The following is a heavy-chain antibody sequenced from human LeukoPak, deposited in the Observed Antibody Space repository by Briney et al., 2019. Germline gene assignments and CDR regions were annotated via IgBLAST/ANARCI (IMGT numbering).Heavy chain of an antibody. CDR2: ISNSGGST. V-gene: IGHV3-23*01. CDR3: AKVYYDSSGYTLYYFDY. J-gene: IGHJ4*02. D-gene: IGHD3-22*01. Sequence: GGSLRLSCAASGFSFTSYAMSWVRQAPGKGLEWVSGISNSGGSTVYADSVKGRFTISRDNSKNTLYLQMNSLRAEDTAVYYCAKVYYDSSGYTLYYFDYWGQGTLVTVSS. CDR1: GFSFTSYA.